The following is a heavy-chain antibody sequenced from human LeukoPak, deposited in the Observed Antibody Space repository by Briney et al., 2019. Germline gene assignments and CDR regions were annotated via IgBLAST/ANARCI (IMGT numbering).Heavy chain of an antibody. CDR2: IYYSGST. Sequence: SQTLSLTCTVSGGSISSGGYYWSWVRQHPGKGLEWIGYIYYSGSTYYNPSLKSRVTISVDTSKNQFSLKLSSVPAADTAVYYCARDRGGGRYYYYYMDVWGKGTTVTVSS. CDR1: GGSISSGGYY. D-gene: IGHD3-16*02. CDR3: ARDRGGGRYYYYYMDV. V-gene: IGHV4-31*03. J-gene: IGHJ6*03.